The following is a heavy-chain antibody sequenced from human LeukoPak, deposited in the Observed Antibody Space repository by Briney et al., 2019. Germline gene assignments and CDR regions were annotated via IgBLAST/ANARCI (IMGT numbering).Heavy chain of an antibody. D-gene: IGHD5-18*01. CDR2: ITSSTTYT. CDR1: GFTFSTYS. CDR3: ARNPRGYSYANYPN. V-gene: IGHV3-21*01. Sequence: GGSLRLSCAASGFTFSTYSMNWVRQAPGKGLEWVSSITSSTTYTYYADSVKGRFTISRDNAKSSLYLQMNSLRAEDTAVYYCARNPRGYSYANYPNWGQGTLVTVSS. J-gene: IGHJ4*02.